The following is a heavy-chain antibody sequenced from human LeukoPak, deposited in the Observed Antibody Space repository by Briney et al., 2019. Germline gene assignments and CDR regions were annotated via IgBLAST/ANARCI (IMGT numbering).Heavy chain of an antibody. D-gene: IGHD2-2*01. Sequence: SGGSLRLSCAASGFTFSSYGMHWVRQAPGKGLEWVSAISGSGGSTYYADSVKGRFTISRDNSKNTLYLQMNSLRAEDTAVYYCAKVRSLYCSSTSCYYFDYWGQGTLVTVSS. CDR2: ISGSGGST. J-gene: IGHJ4*02. CDR1: GFTFSSYG. CDR3: AKVRSLYCSSTSCYYFDY. V-gene: IGHV3-23*01.